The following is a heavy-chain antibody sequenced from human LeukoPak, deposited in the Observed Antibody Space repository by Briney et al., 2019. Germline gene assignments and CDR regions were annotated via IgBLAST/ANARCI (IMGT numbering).Heavy chain of an antibody. CDR2: ISYDGSNK. D-gene: IGHD1-26*01. CDR1: GFTFSSYA. J-gene: IGHJ4*02. V-gene: IGHV3-30*04. CDR3: ARGHSRRSWPRGYYFDY. Sequence: PGRSLRLSCAASGFTFSSYAMHWVRQAPGKGLEWVAVISYDGSNKYYADSVKGRFTISRDNSKNTLYLQMNSLRAEDTAVYYCARGHSRRSWPRGYYFDYWGQGTLVTVSS.